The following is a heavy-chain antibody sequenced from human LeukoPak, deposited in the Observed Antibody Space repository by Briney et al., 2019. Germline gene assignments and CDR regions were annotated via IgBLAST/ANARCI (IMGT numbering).Heavy chain of an antibody. CDR2: ISAYNGNT. V-gene: IGHV1-18*01. Sequence: ASVKVSCKASGYTFTSYGISWVRQAPGQGLEWMGWISAYNGNTNYAQKLQGRVTMTTDTSTSTAYMELRSLRSDDTAVYYCARDKVVVTARYYFDYWGQGTLVTVSS. D-gene: IGHD2-21*02. J-gene: IGHJ4*02. CDR1: GYTFTSYG. CDR3: ARDKVVVTARYYFDY.